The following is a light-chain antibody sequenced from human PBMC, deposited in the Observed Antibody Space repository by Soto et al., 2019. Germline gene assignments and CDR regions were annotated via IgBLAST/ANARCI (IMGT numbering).Light chain of an antibody. J-gene: IGKJ3*01. Sequence: EIVMTQSPATLFVSPGERATLSCRASQTVSDDLAWYQQKHGQAPRLLIYGASTRATDIPARFSGGGSGTEFTLTISSLQSEDSAIYYCHQYHDWPPITFGPGTKVNI. CDR3: HQYHDWPPIT. V-gene: IGKV3-15*01. CDR2: GAS. CDR1: QTVSDD.